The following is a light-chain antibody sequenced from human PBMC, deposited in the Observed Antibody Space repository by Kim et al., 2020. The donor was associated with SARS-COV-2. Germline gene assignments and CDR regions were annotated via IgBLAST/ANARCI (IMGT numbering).Light chain of an antibody. CDR3: LLSYSGAWV. V-gene: IGLV7-46*01. Sequence: PGETATPPWGSSTGPVTSSHYPYWFQQRPGQAPRTLISDTSNTHSWTPARFSGSPLGDKAALTLSGAQPEDEADYYCLLSYSGAWVFGGGTKVTVL. CDR1: TGPVTSSHY. J-gene: IGLJ3*02. CDR2: DTS.